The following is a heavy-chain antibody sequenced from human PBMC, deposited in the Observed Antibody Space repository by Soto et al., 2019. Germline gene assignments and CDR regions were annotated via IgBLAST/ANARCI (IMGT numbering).Heavy chain of an antibody. CDR2: IYYSGST. V-gene: IGHV4-39*01. CDR3: AGHSDVLRYFRCFDP. D-gene: IGHD3-9*01. Sequence: PSETLSLTCTVSGGSISSSSYYWGWIRQPPGKGLEWIGSIYYSGSTYYNPSLKSRVTISVDTSKNQFSLKLSSVTAADTAVYYCAGHSDVLRYFRCFDPWGQGTLVTVSS. CDR1: GGSISSSSYY. J-gene: IGHJ5*02.